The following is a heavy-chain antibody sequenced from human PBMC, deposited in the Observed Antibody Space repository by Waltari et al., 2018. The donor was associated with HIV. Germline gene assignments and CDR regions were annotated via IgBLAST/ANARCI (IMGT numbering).Heavy chain of an antibody. CDR2: INSDGSST. Sequence: EVQLVESGGGLVQPGGSLRLPCAASRFTFSSYWMHWVRQAPGKGLVWVSRINSDGSSTNYADSVKGRFTISRDNAKNTVYLQMNSLRAEDTALYYCASLYNYVWGSPPPFDYWGQGTLVTVSS. V-gene: IGHV3-74*01. CDR3: ASLYNYVWGSPPPFDY. J-gene: IGHJ4*02. D-gene: IGHD3-16*01. CDR1: RFTFSSYW.